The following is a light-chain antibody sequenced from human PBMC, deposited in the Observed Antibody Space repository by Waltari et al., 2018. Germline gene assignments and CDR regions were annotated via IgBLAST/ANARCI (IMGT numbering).Light chain of an antibody. V-gene: IGLV3-25*03. CDR1: ALAQQY. CDR2: KDN. J-gene: IGLJ2*01. Sequence: SYELTQPPSVPVSPGQTARITCSGDALAQQYAYCYQQNPGQAPMLLIYKDNERPSGIPERFSGSSSGTTVTLTISGVQAEDEADYYCQSEVNSRTYAILFGGGTKVTVL. CDR3: QSEVNSRTYAIL.